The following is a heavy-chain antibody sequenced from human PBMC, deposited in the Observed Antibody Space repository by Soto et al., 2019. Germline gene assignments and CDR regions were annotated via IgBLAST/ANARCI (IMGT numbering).Heavy chain of an antibody. V-gene: IGHV3-9*01. J-gene: IGHJ4*02. CDR2: IGWRSFTL. D-gene: IGHD2-21*01. CDR3: AKDRLASSRGRFDV. CDR1: GFSFDDYA. Sequence: EVKLVESGGGWVQPGRSLRLSCAASGFSFDDYAMHWVRQLPGKGLEWVAGIGWRSFTLGYANSVKGRFTISRDNAQNFQYLQMDDLRAEDSALYFCAKDRLASSRGRFDVWGQGTLVTVSS.